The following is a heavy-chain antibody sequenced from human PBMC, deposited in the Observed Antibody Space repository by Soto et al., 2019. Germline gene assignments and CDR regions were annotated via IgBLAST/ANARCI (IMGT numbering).Heavy chain of an antibody. D-gene: IGHD2-21*02. CDR1: GFTFSSYG. CDR3: AMGGDPYYYYGMDV. CDR2: IWYDGSNK. V-gene: IGHV3-33*01. Sequence: QVQLVESGGGVVQPGRSLRLSCAASGFTFSSYGMHWVRQAPGKGLEWVAVIWYDGSNKYYADSVKGRVTIARDNSKNTLYPQMNSLRDEDTAVYYCAMGGDPYYYYGMDVWGQGTTVTVSS. J-gene: IGHJ6*02.